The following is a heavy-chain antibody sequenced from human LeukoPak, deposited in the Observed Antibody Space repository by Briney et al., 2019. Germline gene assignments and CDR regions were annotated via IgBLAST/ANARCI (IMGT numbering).Heavy chain of an antibody. V-gene: IGHV1-18*01. J-gene: IGHJ3*02. D-gene: IGHD2-2*01. CDR3: ARGSYGFDI. Sequence: ASVKVSCKASGYTFSNYGLNWVRQAPGEGREWMGWISGYNGQTKYGKKFQGRVTMTTETSTNTAYMELKNLRSDDTAVYYCARGSYGFDIWGQGTVITVSS. CDR1: GYTFSNYG. CDR2: ISGYNGQT.